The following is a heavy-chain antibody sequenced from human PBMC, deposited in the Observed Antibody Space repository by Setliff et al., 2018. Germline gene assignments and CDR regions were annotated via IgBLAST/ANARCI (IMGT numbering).Heavy chain of an antibody. CDR1: GESFSNNY. CDR3: AGATGVTYTWYFEH. J-gene: IGHJ1*01. D-gene: IGHD2-21*02. CDR2: SNHGGST. Sequence: SETLSLTCSVYGESFSNNYWSWIRQSPGRGLEWIGESNHGGSTSYNPSLKSRLTMSVDTSKNQVSLNLKSVTAADTAVYFCAGATGVTYTWYFEHWGQGSLVTVSS. V-gene: IGHV4-34*01.